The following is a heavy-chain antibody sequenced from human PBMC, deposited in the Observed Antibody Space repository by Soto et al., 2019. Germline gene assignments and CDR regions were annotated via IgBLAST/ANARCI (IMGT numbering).Heavy chain of an antibody. CDR2: IIPMYGPA. CDR1: GGTFSSYA. D-gene: IGHD3-10*01. V-gene: IGHV1-69*01. CDR3: ARVTSMVRGVIDNWFDP. J-gene: IGHJ5*02. Sequence: QVPLVQSGAEVKKPGSSVTVSCKASGGTFSSYAIHWVRQAPGQGLEWMGGIIPMYGPAKYVQRFVCRVTITAVESTTTVYMDLTSLPAQDTAVYYCARVTSMVRGVIDNWFDPWGHGTLVTVSS.